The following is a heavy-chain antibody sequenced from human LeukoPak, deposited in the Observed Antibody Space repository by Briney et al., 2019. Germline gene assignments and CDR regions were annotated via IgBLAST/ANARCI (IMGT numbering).Heavy chain of an antibody. D-gene: IGHD2-15*01. CDR2: ISGSGGST. CDR1: GFTFSSYG. J-gene: IGHJ4*02. V-gene: IGHV3-23*01. CDR3: AKDRGRIGSVFDY. Sequence: GGSLRLSCAASGFTFSSYGMSWARQAPGKGLEWVSAISGSGGSTYYADSVKGRFTISRDNSKNTLYLQMNSLRAEDTAVYYCAKDRGRIGSVFDYWGQGTLVTVSS.